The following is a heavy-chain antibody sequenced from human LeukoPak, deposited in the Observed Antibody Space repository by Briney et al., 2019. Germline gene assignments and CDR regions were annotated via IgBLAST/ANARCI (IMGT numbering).Heavy chain of an antibody. V-gene: IGHV3-30*02. J-gene: IGHJ4*02. CDR3: AEAGRVGATSFPLDY. D-gene: IGHD1-26*01. Sequence: GGSLRLSCAASGFTFNIYSMTWVRQAPGKGLEWVAFIRYDGSNKYYADSVKGRFTISRDNSKNTLYLQMNSLRAEDTAVYYCAEAGRVGATSFPLDYWGQGTLVTVSS. CDR2: IRYDGSNK. CDR1: GFTFNIYS.